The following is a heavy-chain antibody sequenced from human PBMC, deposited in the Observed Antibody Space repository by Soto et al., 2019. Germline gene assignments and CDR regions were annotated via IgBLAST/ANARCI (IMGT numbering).Heavy chain of an antibody. CDR1: GFTFSSYS. Sequence: WGSLRLSCSASGFTFSSYSMNWVRQAPGKGLEWVSSISSSSSYIYYADSVKGRFTISRDNAKNSLYLQMNSLRAEDTAVYYCARDSAARHIYWGQGTLVTVSS. V-gene: IGHV3-21*01. J-gene: IGHJ4*02. D-gene: IGHD6-6*01. CDR3: ARDSAARHIY. CDR2: ISSSSSYI.